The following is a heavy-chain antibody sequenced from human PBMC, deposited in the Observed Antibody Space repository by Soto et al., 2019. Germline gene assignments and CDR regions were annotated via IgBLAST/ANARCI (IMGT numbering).Heavy chain of an antibody. Sequence: QVQLQESGPGLVKPSQTLSLTCTVSGGSISGGGYYWRWIRQQPGKVLEWIGYIYYTGTTYYNTYLKSRLAISKDTSKNLFSLKRVSVTAADTAVYDCAGGPRSGFELRWFDHWGQGTLVNVSS. CDR2: IYYTGTT. CDR3: AGGPRSGFELRWFDH. J-gene: IGHJ5*02. CDR1: GGSISGGGYY. D-gene: IGHD5-12*01. V-gene: IGHV4-31*03.